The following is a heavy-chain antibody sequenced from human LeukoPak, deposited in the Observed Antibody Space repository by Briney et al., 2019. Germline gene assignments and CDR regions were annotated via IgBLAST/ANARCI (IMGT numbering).Heavy chain of an antibody. CDR1: GFTFNSYA. CDR2: ISSSGRST. Sequence: GGSLRLSCAASGFTFNSYAMSWVRQAPGKGLEWFSAISSSGRSTWNADSVEGRFTISRDNSKNTLYLQMNSLRAEDTATYYCAKDHSDCRGRDCFLHQDWGQGTLVTVSS. J-gene: IGHJ4*02. D-gene: IGHD3/OR15-3a*01. V-gene: IGHV3-23*01. CDR3: AKDHSDCRGRDCFLHQD.